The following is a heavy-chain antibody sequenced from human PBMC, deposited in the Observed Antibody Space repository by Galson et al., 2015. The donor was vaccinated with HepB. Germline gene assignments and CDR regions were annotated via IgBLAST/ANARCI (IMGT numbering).Heavy chain of an antibody. CDR2: TRKKAKSYTT. CDR3: TKGLVD. D-gene: IGHD2-2*01. CDR1: GFTFSDYY. J-gene: IGHJ4*02. V-gene: IGHV3-72*01. Sequence: SLRLSCAASGFTFSDYYMDWARQAPGKGLEWVGRTRKKAKSYTTEYAASVKGRFTISRDDSKNSLYLQMNSLKTEDTAVYYCTKGLVDWGQGTLVIVSS.